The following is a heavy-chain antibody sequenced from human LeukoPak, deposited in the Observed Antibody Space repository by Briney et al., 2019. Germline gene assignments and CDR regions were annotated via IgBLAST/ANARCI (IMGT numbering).Heavy chain of an antibody. CDR1: GFTFSSFA. V-gene: IGHV3-30*01. Sequence: GGSLRLSCAASGFTFSSFAIHWVRQAPGKGLEWVAVIPSDGSNKFYADSVRGRFTISRDNSKNTLNLQMNSLRPEETAVYYCARDRPVGVPIAISYDLDSWGQGTLVSVSS. CDR2: IPSDGSNK. J-gene: IGHJ4*02. CDR3: ARDRPVGVPIAISYDLDS. D-gene: IGHD2-2*02.